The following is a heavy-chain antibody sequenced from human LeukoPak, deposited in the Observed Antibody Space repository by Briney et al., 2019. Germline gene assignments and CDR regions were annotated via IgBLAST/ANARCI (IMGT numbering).Heavy chain of an antibody. J-gene: IGHJ3*01. V-gene: IGHV3-NL1*01. D-gene: IGHD7-27*01. CDR2: ISDSGGST. CDR1: GFTFSSYG. Sequence: GGSLRLSCAASGFTFSSYGMHWVRQAPGKGLEWVSVISDSGGSTYYADSVKGRFTIPRDNSKNTLYLQMNSLGPEDTAGYYCAKELSATPRAAVQTGDAFDVWGQGTMVTVSS. CDR3: AKELSATPRAAVQTGDAFDV.